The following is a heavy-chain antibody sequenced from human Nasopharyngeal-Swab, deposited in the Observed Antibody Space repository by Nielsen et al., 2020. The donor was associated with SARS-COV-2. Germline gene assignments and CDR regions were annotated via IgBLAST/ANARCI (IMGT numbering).Heavy chain of an antibody. V-gene: IGHV3-48*02. D-gene: IGHD3-9*01. CDR2: ISSSSSTI. CDR1: GFTFSSYS. Sequence: GGSLRLSCAASGFTFSSYSMNWVRQAPGKGLEWVSYISSSSSTIYYADSVKGRFTISRDNAKNSLYLQMNSLRDEDTVVYYCARDGLTYYDILTGYSWFDPWGQGTLVTVSS. CDR3: ARDGLTYYDILTGYSWFDP. J-gene: IGHJ5*02.